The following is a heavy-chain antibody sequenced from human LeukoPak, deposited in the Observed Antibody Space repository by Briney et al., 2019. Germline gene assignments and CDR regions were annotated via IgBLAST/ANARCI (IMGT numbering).Heavy chain of an antibody. Sequence: PSDTLSLTCAVSGYSISSSNWWGWIRQPPGKGLEWIGYIYYSGSTYYNPSLKSRVTMSVDTSKNQFSLKLSSVTAVDTAVYYCARMPGDYSNYVGLFDYWGQGTLSPSPQ. D-gene: IGHD4-4*01. CDR1: GYSISSSNW. V-gene: IGHV4-28*01. CDR2: IYYSGST. J-gene: IGHJ4*02. CDR3: ARMPGDYSNYVGLFDY.